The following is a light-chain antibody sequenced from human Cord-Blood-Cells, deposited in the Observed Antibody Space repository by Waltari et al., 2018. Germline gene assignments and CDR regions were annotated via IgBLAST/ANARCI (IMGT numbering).Light chain of an antibody. J-gene: IGLJ1*01. CDR3: QAWDSSTYV. Sequence: SYELTQPPSVSVSPGQTASITCSGDKLGDKYACWYQQKPGQSPVLVIYQDSKRPPGIPERFCGSNSGNTATLTIGGTQAMDEADYYCQAWDSSTYVFGTGTKVTVL. V-gene: IGLV3-1*01. CDR2: QDS. CDR1: KLGDKY.